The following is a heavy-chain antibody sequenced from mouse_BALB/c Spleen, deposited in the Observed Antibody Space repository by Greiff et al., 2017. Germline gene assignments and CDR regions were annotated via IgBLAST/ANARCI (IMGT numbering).Heavy chain of an antibody. Sequence: EVKLQESGGGLVQPGGSLKLSCAASGFDFSRYWMSWVRQAPGKGLEWIGEINPDSSTINYTPSLKDKFIISRDNAKNTLYLQMSKVRSEDTALYYCARRKYYGNYDWYFDVWGAGTTVTVSS. CDR2: INPDSSTI. D-gene: IGHD2-1*01. CDR3: ARRKYYGNYDWYFDV. CDR1: GFDFSRYW. V-gene: IGHV4-1*02. J-gene: IGHJ1*01.